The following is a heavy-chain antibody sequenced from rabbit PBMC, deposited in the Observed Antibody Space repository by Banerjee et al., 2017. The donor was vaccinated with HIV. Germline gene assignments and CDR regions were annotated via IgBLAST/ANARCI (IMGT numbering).Heavy chain of an antibody. V-gene: IGHV1S45*01. CDR3: ATGVDNANL. CDR2: IYAGSSGST. Sequence: QEQLVESGGDLVKPGASLTLTCTASGFSFSSGYYMHWVRQAPGKGLEWIACIYAGSSGSTYYASWAKGRFTISKTSSTTVTLQMTSLTAADTATYFCATGVDNANLWGQGTLVTVS. J-gene: IGHJ4*01. CDR1: GFSFSSGYY.